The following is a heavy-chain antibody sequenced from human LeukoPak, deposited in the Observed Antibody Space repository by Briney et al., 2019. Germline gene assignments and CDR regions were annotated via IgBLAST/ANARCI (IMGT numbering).Heavy chain of an antibody. V-gene: IGHV1-2*02. Sequence: ASVEVSCKASGYTFTSYGISWVRQAPGQGLEWMGWINPNSGGTNYAQKFQGSVTMTRDTSISTVYVELSRLRSDDTAVYYCARASGSYWWFDSWGQGTLVTVSS. J-gene: IGHJ5*01. CDR3: ARASGSYWWFDS. CDR2: INPNSGGT. CDR1: GYTFTSYG. D-gene: IGHD1-26*01.